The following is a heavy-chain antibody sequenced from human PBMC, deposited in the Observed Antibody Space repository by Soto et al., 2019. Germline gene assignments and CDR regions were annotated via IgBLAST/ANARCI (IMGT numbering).Heavy chain of an antibody. J-gene: IGHJ4*02. CDR1: GFTFSSYA. D-gene: IGHD3-22*01. Sequence: PGGSLRLSCAASGFTFSSYAMSWVRQAPGKGLEWVSAISGSGGSTYYADSVKGRFTISRDNSKNTLYLQMNSLRAEDTAVYYCANAPYYYDSSGYCPFDYWGQGTLVTVSS. V-gene: IGHV3-23*01. CDR3: ANAPYYYDSSGYCPFDY. CDR2: ISGSGGST.